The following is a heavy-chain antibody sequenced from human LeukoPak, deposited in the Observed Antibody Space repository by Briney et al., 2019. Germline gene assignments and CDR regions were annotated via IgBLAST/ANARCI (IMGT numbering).Heavy chain of an antibody. CDR2: ISYDGSNK. V-gene: IGHV3-30-3*01. D-gene: IGHD2-2*01. CDR1: GFTFSSYA. Sequence: GGSLRLSCAASGFTFSSYAMHWIRQAPGKGLEWVAVISYDGSNKYYADSVKGRFTISRDNSKNTLYLQMNSLRAEDTAVYYCARDRSPAAIRYGMAVGGQGTTVPFSS. CDR3: ARDRSPAAIRYGMAV. J-gene: IGHJ6*02.